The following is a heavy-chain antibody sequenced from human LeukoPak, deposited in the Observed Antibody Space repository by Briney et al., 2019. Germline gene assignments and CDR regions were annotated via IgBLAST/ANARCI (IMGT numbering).Heavy chain of an antibody. CDR3: ARGGVRGVIIN. CDR2: IYYSGST. J-gene: IGHJ4*02. Sequence: SETLSLTCTVSGDSISSYYWSWIRQPPGKGLEWIGYIYYSGSTNYNPSLKSRVTISVDTSKNQFSLKLSSVTAVDTAVYYCARGGVRGVIINWGQGTLVTVSS. CDR1: GDSISSYY. D-gene: IGHD3-10*01. V-gene: IGHV4-59*01.